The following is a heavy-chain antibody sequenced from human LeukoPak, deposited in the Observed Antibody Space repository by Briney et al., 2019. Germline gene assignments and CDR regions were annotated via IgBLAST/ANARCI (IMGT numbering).Heavy chain of an antibody. CDR1: GYTFTSYG. Sequence: ASVKVSCKASGYTFTSYGISWVRQATGQGLEWMGWMNRNSGNTGYAQKFQGRVTITRNTSISTAYMELSSLRSEDTAVYYCARGSRFGEFLDYWGQGTLVTVSS. V-gene: IGHV1-8*03. CDR3: ARGSRFGEFLDY. J-gene: IGHJ4*02. D-gene: IGHD3-10*01. CDR2: MNRNSGNT.